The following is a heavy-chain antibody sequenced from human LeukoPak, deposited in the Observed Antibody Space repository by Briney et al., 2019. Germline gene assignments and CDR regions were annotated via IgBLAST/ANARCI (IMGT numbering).Heavy chain of an antibody. CDR2: IYSGGST. Sequence: GGSLRLSCAASGFTFDDYGMSWVRHAPGKGLEWVSVIYSGGSTYYADSVKGRFTISRGNSKNTLYLQMNSLRAEDTAVYYCAKVTMVRGVTNYYYCYYMDVWGKGTTVTISS. V-gene: IGHV3-23*03. CDR1: GFTFDDYG. CDR3: AKVTMVRGVTNYYYCYYMDV. D-gene: IGHD3-10*01. J-gene: IGHJ6*03.